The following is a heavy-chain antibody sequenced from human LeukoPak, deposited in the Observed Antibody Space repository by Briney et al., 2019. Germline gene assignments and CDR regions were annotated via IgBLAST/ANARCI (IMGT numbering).Heavy chain of an antibody. J-gene: IGHJ6*02. CDR2: IYYSGST. CDR3: ARAFHYYGSGSYFNYYYGMDV. D-gene: IGHD3-10*01. CDR1: GGSISSGGYY. V-gene: IGHV4-31*03. Sequence: SETLSLTCTVSGGSISSGGYYWGWIRQHPGKGLEWIGYIYYSGSTYYNPSLKSRVTISVDTSKNQFSLKLSSVTAADTAVYYCARAFHYYGSGSYFNYYYGMDVWGQGTTVTVSS.